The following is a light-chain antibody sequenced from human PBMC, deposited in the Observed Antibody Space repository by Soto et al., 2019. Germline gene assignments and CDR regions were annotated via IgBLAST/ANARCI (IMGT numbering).Light chain of an antibody. CDR3: QKYNSPPWT. V-gene: IGKV1-27*01. J-gene: IGKJ1*01. CDR1: QGINNF. CDR2: AAS. Sequence: DIQMTQSPSSLSASIGDRVTITCRASQGINNFLAWYQQKPGEAPKLLLYAASILRSGVPARFSGSGSGTDFTLPISSLQPEDVATCYCQKYNSPPWTFGQGTRV.